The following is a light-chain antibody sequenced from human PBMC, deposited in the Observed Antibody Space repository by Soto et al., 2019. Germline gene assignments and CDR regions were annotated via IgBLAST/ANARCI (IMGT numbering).Light chain of an antibody. CDR3: QQYNNWPRT. J-gene: IGKJ1*01. CDR2: GAS. CDR1: QSVSSN. Sequence: EILMTQSPATLSVSPGESASLSCWASQSVSSNLAWYQHKPGQAPRLLIYGASTRATGIPARFSGSGSGTEFTLTISSLQSEDFAVYYCQQYNNWPRTFGQGTKVDI. V-gene: IGKV3-15*01.